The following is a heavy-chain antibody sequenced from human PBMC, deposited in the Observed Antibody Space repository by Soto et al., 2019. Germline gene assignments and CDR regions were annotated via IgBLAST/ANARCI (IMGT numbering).Heavy chain of an antibody. Sequence: GGSLRLSCAASGFTFDDYAMHWVRQAPGKGLEWVSGISWNSGSIGYADSVKGRFTISRDNAKNSLYLQMNSLRAEDTALYYCAKGRRVSSGSFDYWGQGTPVTVSS. CDR1: GFTFDDYA. V-gene: IGHV3-9*01. CDR3: AKGRRVSSGSFDY. D-gene: IGHD6-19*01. J-gene: IGHJ4*02. CDR2: ISWNSGSI.